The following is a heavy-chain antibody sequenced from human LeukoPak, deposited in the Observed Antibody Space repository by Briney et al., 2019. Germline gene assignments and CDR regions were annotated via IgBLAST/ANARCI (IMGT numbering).Heavy chain of an antibody. CDR1: AYTFPTFD. V-gene: IGHV1-18*01. Sequence: ASVKVSCKASAYTFPTFDVSWVRQAPGQGLEWMGWINAYNGNPYYVQKFEGRVSMTTDTSTSTGYLELTGLRSDDAAVYYYATLPWDASYGWGQGTLVTVSS. D-gene: IGHD1-26*01. J-gene: IGHJ4*02. CDR3: ATLPWDASYG. CDR2: INAYNGNP.